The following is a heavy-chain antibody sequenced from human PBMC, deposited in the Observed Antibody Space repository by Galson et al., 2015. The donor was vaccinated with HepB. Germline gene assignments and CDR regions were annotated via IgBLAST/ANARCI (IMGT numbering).Heavy chain of an antibody. Sequence: SLRLSCAASGFTFSSYEMNWVRQAPGKGLGWVSYISSSGSTIYYADSVKGRFTISRDNAKNSLYLQMNSLRAEDTAVYYCARMDGDYAAFDIWGQGTMVTVSS. CDR2: ISSSGSTI. D-gene: IGHD4-17*01. J-gene: IGHJ3*02. CDR1: GFTFSSYE. V-gene: IGHV3-48*03. CDR3: ARMDGDYAAFDI.